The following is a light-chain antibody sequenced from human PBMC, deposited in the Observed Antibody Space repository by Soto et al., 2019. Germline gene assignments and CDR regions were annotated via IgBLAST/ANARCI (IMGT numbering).Light chain of an antibody. V-gene: IGKV1-5*03. CDR3: QQYNSYSRT. J-gene: IGKJ1*01. CDR2: KAS. Sequence: DIQMTQSPSTLSASVGDRVTITCRASQSISSWLAWYQQKPGKAPKLLIYKASSLESGVPSRFSGRGYGTEFTLTISSLQPDDFATYYCQQYNSYSRTFGQGTKVEIK. CDR1: QSISSW.